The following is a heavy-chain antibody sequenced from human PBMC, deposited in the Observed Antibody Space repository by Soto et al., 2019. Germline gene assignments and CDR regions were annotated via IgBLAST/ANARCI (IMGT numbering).Heavy chain of an antibody. CDR2: TKHDGSER. CDR1: GFIFSNYW. V-gene: IGHV3-7*01. CDR3: ARDRGYCSGGTCYSVVDY. Sequence: EVQLVESGGGLVQPGGSLRLSCAASGFIFSNYWMNWVRQAPGKGLEWVATTKHDGSERYYVDSVKGRFTISRDNAESSLYLQMNSLRAEDTAVYFCARDRGYCSGGTCYSVVDYWGQGSLSPSPQ. J-gene: IGHJ4*02. D-gene: IGHD2-15*01.